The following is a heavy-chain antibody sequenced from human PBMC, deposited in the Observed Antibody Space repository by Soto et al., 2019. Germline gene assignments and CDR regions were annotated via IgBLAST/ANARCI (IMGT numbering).Heavy chain of an antibody. Sequence: GESLKISCAASGFTFSSYGMHWVRQAPGKGLEWVALIWFDGSDKYYVDSVKGRFTISRDNSKNTVHLQMNSLRVEDTAVYYCARLYCSSSSCYSVGAFDIRGQGTVVTVSS. CDR1: GFTFSSYG. CDR2: IWFDGSDK. V-gene: IGHV3-33*01. J-gene: IGHJ3*02. CDR3: ARLYCSSSSCYSVGAFDI. D-gene: IGHD2-2*01.